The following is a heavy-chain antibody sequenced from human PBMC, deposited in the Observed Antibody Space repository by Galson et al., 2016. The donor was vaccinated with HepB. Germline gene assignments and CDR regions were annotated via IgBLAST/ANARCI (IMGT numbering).Heavy chain of an antibody. CDR1: GFTLSSYA. CDR3: AKGVVPLNPFDI. Sequence: SLRLSCAASGFTLSSYAMSWVRQAPGKGLAWVSSISFSGGATYYADSVRGRFTISRDNSKSTLFLQMNSLRVEDTAVYFCAKGVVPLNPFDIWGQGTMVTVSS. J-gene: IGHJ3*02. D-gene: IGHD2-15*01. V-gene: IGHV3-23*01. CDR2: ISFSGGAT.